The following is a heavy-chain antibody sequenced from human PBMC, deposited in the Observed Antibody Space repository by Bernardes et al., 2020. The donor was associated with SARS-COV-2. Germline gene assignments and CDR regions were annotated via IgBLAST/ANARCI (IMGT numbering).Heavy chain of an antibody. CDR2: IYYSGGT. CDR1: GDSISSRTYY. J-gene: IGHJ5*02. V-gene: IGHV4-39*01. Sequence: SEPLSLTCTVSGDSISSRTYYWGWIRQSPGKGLEWIGSIYYSGGTYYNPSLKGRVTFSVDTSKNQFSLRLSSPTAADAGVYYCARHPRRLQVSGSWFDPWGQGTLVNVSS. CDR3: ARHPRRLQVSGSWFDP. D-gene: IGHD1-26*01.